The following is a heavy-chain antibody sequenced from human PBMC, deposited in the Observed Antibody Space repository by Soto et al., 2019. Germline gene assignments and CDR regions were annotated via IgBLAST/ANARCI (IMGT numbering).Heavy chain of an antibody. D-gene: IGHD3-22*01. V-gene: IGHV3-7*03. Sequence: EVQLVESGGGLVQPGGSLRLSCAASGFIFSNYWMNGVRQAPGKGREWVANIKQDGSETYYVDSVKGRFTISRHNAKNSLYLEMNSLRVEDTAVYFCATTLNYFDTSGLREWGQGTLVTVSS. CDR2: IKQDGSET. CDR3: ATTLNYFDTSGLRE. J-gene: IGHJ4*02. CDR1: GFIFSNYW.